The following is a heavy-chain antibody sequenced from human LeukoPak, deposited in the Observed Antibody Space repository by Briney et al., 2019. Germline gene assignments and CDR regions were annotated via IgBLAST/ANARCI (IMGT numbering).Heavy chain of an antibody. CDR2: IIPLIDIT. CDR3: ARVPGPHYSDSNIIDY. V-gene: IGHV1-69*04. Sequence: SVKVSCKASGSSYSSFAISWVRQAPGQGLEWMGRIIPLIDITNYAQKFQGRVTITADKSTSTAYMELSSLRSEDTAVYYCARVPGPHYSDSNIIDYWGQGTLVTVSS. CDR1: GSSYSSFA. D-gene: IGHD4-4*01. J-gene: IGHJ4*02.